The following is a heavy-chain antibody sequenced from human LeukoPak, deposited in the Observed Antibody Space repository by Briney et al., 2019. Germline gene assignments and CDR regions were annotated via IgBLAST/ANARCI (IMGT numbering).Heavy chain of an antibody. CDR1: GFTFSNAW. CDR2: IKSKTDGGTT. J-gene: IGHJ4*02. V-gene: IGHV3-15*01. D-gene: IGHD2-2*01. CDR3: TTQEEDIVVVPASRGFDY. Sequence: GGSLRLPCAASGFTFSNAWMSWVRQAPGKGLEWVGSIKSKTDGGTTDYAAPVKGRFTISRDDSKNTLYLQMNSLKTEDTAVYYCTTQEEDIVVVPASRGFDYWGQGTLVTVSS.